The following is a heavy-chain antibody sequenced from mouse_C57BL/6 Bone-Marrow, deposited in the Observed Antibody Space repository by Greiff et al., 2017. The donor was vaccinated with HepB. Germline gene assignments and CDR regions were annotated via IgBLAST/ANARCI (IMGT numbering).Heavy chain of an antibody. D-gene: IGHD2-4*01. CDR1: GFTFSSYA. CDR3: ARYDYDAGFAY. CDR2: ISDGGSYT. V-gene: IGHV5-4*03. Sequence: EVKVVESGGGLVKPGGSLKLSCAASGFTFSSYAMSWVRQTPEKRLEWVATISDGGSYTYYPDNVKGRFTISRDNAKNNLYLQMSHLKSEDTAMYYCARYDYDAGFAYWGQGTLVTVSA. J-gene: IGHJ3*01.